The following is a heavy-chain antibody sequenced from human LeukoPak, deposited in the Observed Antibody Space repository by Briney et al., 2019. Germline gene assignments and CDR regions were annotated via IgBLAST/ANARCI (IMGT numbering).Heavy chain of an antibody. CDR2: IYTYGST. Sequence: PSQTLSLTCTVSGGPNSSGCHYWSWIPQPAGKVLEWIGRIYTYGSTNYKPSLKSRVTISVDTSKNQFSLKLSSVTAADTAVYYCASTTLDYYDSSGPPFDYWGQGTLVTVSS. V-gene: IGHV4-61*02. CDR3: ASTTLDYYDSSGPPFDY. D-gene: IGHD3-22*01. J-gene: IGHJ4*02. CDR1: GGPNSSGCHY.